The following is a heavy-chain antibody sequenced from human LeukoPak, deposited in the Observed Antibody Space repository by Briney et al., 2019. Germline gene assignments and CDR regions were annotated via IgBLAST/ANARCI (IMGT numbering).Heavy chain of an antibody. D-gene: IGHD6-13*01. Sequence: GGSLRLSCAASGFTFSSYAMHWVRQAPGKGLEWVAVISYDGSNKYYADSVKGRFTISRDNSKNSLYLQMNSLRAEDTAVYYCARDRGIAAAGTGAFDIWGQGTMVTVSS. CDR2: ISYDGSNK. J-gene: IGHJ3*02. V-gene: IGHV3-30*04. CDR3: ARDRGIAAAGTGAFDI. CDR1: GFTFSSYA.